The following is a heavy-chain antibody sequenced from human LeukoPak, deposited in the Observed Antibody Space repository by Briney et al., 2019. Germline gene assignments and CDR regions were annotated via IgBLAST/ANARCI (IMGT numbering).Heavy chain of an antibody. CDR2: TYYRSKWYN. CDR3: ARDRGLTTFGRYCSGGSCQGIWFDP. J-gene: IGHJ5*02. CDR1: GDSVSSNSAA. V-gene: IGHV6-1*01. Sequence: SQTLSLTCGISGDSVSSNSAAWNWIRQSASRGLEWLGRTYYRSKWYNDYALSVKSRITINPDTSKNQFSLQLNSVTPEDTAVYYCARDRGLTTFGRYCSGGSCQGIWFDPWGQGTLVTVSS. D-gene: IGHD2-15*01.